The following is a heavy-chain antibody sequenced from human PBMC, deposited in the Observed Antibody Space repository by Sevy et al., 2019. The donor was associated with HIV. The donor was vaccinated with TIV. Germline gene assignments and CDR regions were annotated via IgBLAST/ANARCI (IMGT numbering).Heavy chain of an antibody. V-gene: IGHV3-23*01. CDR2: FCFGGSKI. CDR3: AREGGTQPHDY. Sequence: GGSLRLSCAASGFTFSIYTMNWVRQAPGKGLEWVSTFCFGGSKIYYADSVKGRFTISRDNSRNTVYLQMNSLRADETAVYYCAREGGTQPHDYWGQGTLVTVSS. CDR1: GFTFSIYT. D-gene: IGHD1-1*01. J-gene: IGHJ4*02.